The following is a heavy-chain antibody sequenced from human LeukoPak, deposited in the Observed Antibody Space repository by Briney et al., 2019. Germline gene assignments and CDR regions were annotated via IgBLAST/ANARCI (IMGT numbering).Heavy chain of an antibody. J-gene: IGHJ4*02. D-gene: IGHD3-10*01. CDR1: GGSFSGYY. CDR2: INHSGST. Sequence: SETLSLACAVYGGSFSGYYWSWIRQPPGKGLEWIGEINHSGSTNYNPSLKSRVTISVDTSKNQFSLKLSSVTAADTAVYYCARGSAGDYWGQGTLVTVFS. CDR3: ARGSAGDY. V-gene: IGHV4-34*01.